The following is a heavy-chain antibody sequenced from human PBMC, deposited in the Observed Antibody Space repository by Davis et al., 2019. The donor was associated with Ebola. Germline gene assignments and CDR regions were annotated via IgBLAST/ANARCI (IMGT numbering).Heavy chain of an antibody. CDR2: ISAYNGNT. CDR1: GYTFTSYG. D-gene: IGHD2-2*01. V-gene: IGHV1-18*01. J-gene: IGHJ6*02. Sequence: ASVKVSCKASGYTFTSYGISWVRQAPGQGLEWMGWISAYNGNTNYAQKFQGRVTITRDTSASTAYMELSSLRSEDTAVYYCAREGYCSSTSCLYYYYGMDVWGQGTTVTVSS. CDR3: AREGYCSSTSCLYYYYGMDV.